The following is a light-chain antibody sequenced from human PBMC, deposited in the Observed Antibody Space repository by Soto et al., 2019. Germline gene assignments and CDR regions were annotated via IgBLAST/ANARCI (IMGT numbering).Light chain of an antibody. CDR2: GAS. V-gene: IGKV3-15*01. CDR3: QQHNNWPPWT. J-gene: IGKJ1*01. Sequence: EIVMTQSPATLSVSPGERATLSCRASQSVSSNFAWYQQKPGQAPRLLMYGASTRATGIPDRFSGSGSGTEFNLTISSLQAEDFAVYYCQQHNNWPPWTFGQGTKVEIK. CDR1: QSVSSN.